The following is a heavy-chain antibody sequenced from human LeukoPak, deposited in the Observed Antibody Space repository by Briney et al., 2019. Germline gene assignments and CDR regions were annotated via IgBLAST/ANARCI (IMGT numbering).Heavy chain of an antibody. CDR3: ARDFFSGPGY. V-gene: IGHV4-59*01. Sequence: PSETLSLTCTVSGGSISSYYWSWIRQPPGKGLEWIGYIYYSGSTNYNPSLRSRVTISVDTSKNQFSLKLSSVTAADTAVYYCARDFFSGPGYWGQGTLVTVSS. CDR2: IYYSGST. J-gene: IGHJ4*02. D-gene: IGHD2/OR15-2a*01. CDR1: GGSISSYY.